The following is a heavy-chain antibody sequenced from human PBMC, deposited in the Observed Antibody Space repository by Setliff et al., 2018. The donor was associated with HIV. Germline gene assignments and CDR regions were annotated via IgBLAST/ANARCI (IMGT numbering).Heavy chain of an antibody. CDR3: ASAGEMLTGKFYY. V-gene: IGHV1-3*01. CDR1: GYTFTTYA. J-gene: IGHJ4*02. CDR2: INVGKGNT. Sequence: ASVKVSCKASGYTFTTYAIHWVRQAPGQSLEWMGWINVGKGNTKYSQVRDRVSMTTDASTSTAYMELGSLTSDDTAFYYCASAGEMLTGKFYYWAQGTLVTVSS. D-gene: IGHD3-16*01.